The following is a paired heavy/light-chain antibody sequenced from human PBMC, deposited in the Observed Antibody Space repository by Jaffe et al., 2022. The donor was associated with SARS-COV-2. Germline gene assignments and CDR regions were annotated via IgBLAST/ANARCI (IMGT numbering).Heavy chain of an antibody. CDR1: GFTFDTYA. D-gene: IGHD1-1*01. CDR2: IGNNGGNI. V-gene: IGHV3-23*04. J-gene: IGHJ2*01. Sequence: EVKLVESGGDLAQPGGSLRLSCAASGFTFDTYAMSWVRQAPGRGLEWVSGIGNNGGNIYYADSVKGRFTISRDNSKNTLYLQMSGLRAEDTALYFCAKDRDRSRPYNWYFDLWGRGTQVTVSS. CDR3: AKDRDRSRPYNWYFDL.
Light chain of an antibody. J-gene: IGKJ2*01. CDR3: QQYYGSPPYT. CDR1: QNLFYSGNNKNF. CDR2: WAS. Sequence: DIVMTQSPDSLAVSLGERATINCKSSQNLFYSGNNKNFLAWYQQKPGQSPQLLIYWASTRESGVPDRFSGSGSGTDFTLTISSLQAEDVAVYYCQQYYGSPPYTFGQGTKLEIK. V-gene: IGKV4-1*01.